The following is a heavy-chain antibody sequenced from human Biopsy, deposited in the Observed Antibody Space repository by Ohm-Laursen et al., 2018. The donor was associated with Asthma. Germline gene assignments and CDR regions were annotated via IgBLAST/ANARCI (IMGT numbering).Heavy chain of an antibody. CDR2: IISVFGTT. D-gene: IGHD2-2*01. CDR1: GGTFNTSV. J-gene: IGHJ4*02. CDR3: ARKAGSCISRTCYSLDF. Sequence: ASVYASCQSLGGTFNTSVIGCVRQAPGHGIGWLVWIISVFGTTTYPQKFQDRLTITADDSTSTVYMELSSLRSEDTAVYYCARKAGSCISRTCYSLDFWGQGTLVTVSS. V-gene: IGHV1-69*13.